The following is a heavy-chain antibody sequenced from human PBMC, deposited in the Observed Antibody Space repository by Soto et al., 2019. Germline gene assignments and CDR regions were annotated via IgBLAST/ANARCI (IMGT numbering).Heavy chain of an antibody. CDR1: GFPLSSYA. CDR2: ISSGGDIT. Sequence: GGSLRLSCAASGFPLSSYAMNWVRQAPGKGLEWLSTISSGGDITFYADSVKGRFTISRDNSNNTLFLQMSGLRADDTAVYFCAKDKISRSVAAASRKWFDPWGRGTLVTVSS. CDR3: AKDKISRSVAAASRKWFDP. J-gene: IGHJ5*02. D-gene: IGHD6-25*01. V-gene: IGHV3-23*01.